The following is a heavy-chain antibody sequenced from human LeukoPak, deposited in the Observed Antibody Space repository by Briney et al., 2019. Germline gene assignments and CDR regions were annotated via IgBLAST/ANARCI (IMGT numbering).Heavy chain of an antibody. J-gene: IGHJ4*02. D-gene: IGHD1-26*01. CDR1: GFIFSSRW. V-gene: IGHV3-7*01. Sequence: GGSLRLSCAASGFIFSSRWMRWVRQPPGKGLEWLANIKRDGRGEYYLDSVRGRFTIYRDNDKNSLYLQMNSLRAEDTAVYYCASLLGDKTIFDYWGQGSLVTVSS. CDR3: ASLLGDKTIFDY. CDR2: IKRDGRGE.